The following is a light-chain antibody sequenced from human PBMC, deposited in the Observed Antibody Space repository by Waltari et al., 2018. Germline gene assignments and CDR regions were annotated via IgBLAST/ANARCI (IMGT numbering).Light chain of an antibody. CDR3: ATWDDSLNGRV. CDR2: SNN. V-gene: IGLV1-44*01. Sequence: QSVLTQPPSASGTPGQRVTISCSGSSSNIGSNTVNWYQRLPGTAPKLLIYSNNQRPAGVPDGFSGSKSGTSASLAISGLQSEDEADYYCATWDDSLNGRVFGGGTKLTVL. J-gene: IGLJ3*02. CDR1: SSNIGSNT.